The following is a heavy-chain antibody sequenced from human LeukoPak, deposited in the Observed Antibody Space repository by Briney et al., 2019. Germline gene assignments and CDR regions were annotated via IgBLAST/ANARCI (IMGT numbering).Heavy chain of an antibody. Sequence: GGSLRLSCAASGFTLSSYWMHWVRQVPGKGLVWVSRINSDGSSTTYADFVKGRFTISRDNAKNTLYLQTNSLTAEDTAVYYCARDLVVMTATWGQGTLVTVSS. D-gene: IGHD2-21*01. J-gene: IGHJ5*02. CDR2: INSDGSST. CDR3: ARDLVVMTAT. CDR1: GFTLSSYW. V-gene: IGHV3-74*01.